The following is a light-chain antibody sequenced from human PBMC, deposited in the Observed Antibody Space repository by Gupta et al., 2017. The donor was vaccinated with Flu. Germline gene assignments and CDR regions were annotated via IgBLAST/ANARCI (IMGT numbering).Light chain of an antibody. CDR1: NIASKN. V-gene: IGLV3-21*02. CDR2: DDT. Sequence: SSVLSQPPSVSVAPGPTARITCGGNNIASKNVQWYQQTPGQAPVLVIYDDTDRPSGIPERFSGSSSGGTATLTIXRXEAGDEXDYYCQVWDNILSNPIFDGGTKLTVL. CDR3: QVWDNILSNPI. J-gene: IGLJ2*01.